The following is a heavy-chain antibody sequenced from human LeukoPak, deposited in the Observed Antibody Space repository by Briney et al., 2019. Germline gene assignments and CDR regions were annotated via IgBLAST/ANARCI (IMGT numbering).Heavy chain of an antibody. CDR1: GFTFDDYP. V-gene: IGHV3-9*01. CDR3: AKEGRTLLDY. J-gene: IGHJ4*02. D-gene: IGHD3-10*01. Sequence: GGSLRLSCAASGFTFDDYPMHWVRQAPGKGLEWVSGISWNSGSIGYADSVKGRFTISRDNAKNSLYLQMNSLRAEDTALYYCAKEGRTLLDYWGQGTLVTVSS. CDR2: ISWNSGSI.